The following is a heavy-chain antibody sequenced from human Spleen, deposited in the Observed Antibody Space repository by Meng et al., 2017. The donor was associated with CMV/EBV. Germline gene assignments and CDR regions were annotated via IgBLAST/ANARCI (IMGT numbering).Heavy chain of an antibody. CDR1: GYTFTSYD. CDR3: ARWARGFSYFDY. D-gene: IGHD6-6*01. V-gene: IGHV1-8*01. Sequence: ASVKVSCKASGYTFTSYDINWVRQATGQGLEWMGWMNPNSGNTGCAQKFQGRVTMTRNNSISTAYMELSSLRSEDKAVYYCARWARGFSYFDYWGQGTLVTVSS. J-gene: IGHJ4*02. CDR2: MNPNSGNT.